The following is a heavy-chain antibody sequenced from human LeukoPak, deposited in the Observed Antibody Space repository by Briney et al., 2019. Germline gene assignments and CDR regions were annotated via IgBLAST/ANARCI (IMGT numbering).Heavy chain of an antibody. CDR3: ATGLPTDYYDSSGYYGRPFDY. Sequence: ASVKVSCKASGGTFSSYAISWVRQAPGQGPEWMGGIIPIFGTANYAQKFQGRVTITTDESTSTAYMELSSLRFEDTAVYYCATGLPTDYYDSSGYYGRPFDYWGQGTLVTVSS. D-gene: IGHD3-22*01. J-gene: IGHJ4*02. V-gene: IGHV1-69*05. CDR2: IIPIFGTA. CDR1: GGTFSSYA.